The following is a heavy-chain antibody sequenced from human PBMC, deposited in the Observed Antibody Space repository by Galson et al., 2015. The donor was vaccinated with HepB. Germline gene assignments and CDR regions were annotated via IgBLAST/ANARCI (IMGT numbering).Heavy chain of an antibody. CDR2: INPNTGDT. V-gene: IGHV1-2*06. CDR1: GYTFTSYY. CDR3: ARGEFCSSSSCYYYYYYGMDV. D-gene: IGHD2-15*01. Sequence: SVKVSCKASGYTFTSYYIHWVRQAPGQGLEWMGRINPNTGDTNYAQKFQGRVTMTSDTSITTACMQLTRLTSDDTALYYCARGEFCSSSSCYYYYYYGMDVWGQGTTVTVSS. J-gene: IGHJ6*02.